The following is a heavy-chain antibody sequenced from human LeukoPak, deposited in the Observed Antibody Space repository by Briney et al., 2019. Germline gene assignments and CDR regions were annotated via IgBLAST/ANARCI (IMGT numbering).Heavy chain of an antibody. Sequence: GGSLRLSCAASGFTFSSYGMHWVRQAPAKGLEWVAIISYDGSNKYYADSVKGRFTISRGNSKNTLYLQMNSLRAEDTAVYYCAKSTTVTQRGYFDYWGQGTLVTVSS. CDR3: AKSTTVTQRGYFDY. V-gene: IGHV3-30*18. J-gene: IGHJ4*02. D-gene: IGHD4-17*01. CDR2: ISYDGSNK. CDR1: GFTFSSYG.